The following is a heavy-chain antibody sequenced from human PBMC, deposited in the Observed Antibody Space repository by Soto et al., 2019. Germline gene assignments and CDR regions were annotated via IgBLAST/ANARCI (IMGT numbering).Heavy chain of an antibody. CDR1: GFTFSTYS. J-gene: IGHJ6*02. CDR3: ARVEDIDKYKYGMDV. CDR2: IWHDGYNK. V-gene: IGHV3-33*08. Sequence: VQLVESGGGLVQPGGSLRLSCAASGFTFSTYSMHWVRQAPGKGLEWVAVIWHDGYNKYYEESVKGRFTISRDNSKNTLHLQMNSLRVEDTAIYYCARVEDIDKYKYGMDVWGQGTTVTVSS. D-gene: IGHD5-12*01.